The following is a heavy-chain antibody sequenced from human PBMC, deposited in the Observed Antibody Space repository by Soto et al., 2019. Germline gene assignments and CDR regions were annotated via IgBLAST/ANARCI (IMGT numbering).Heavy chain of an antibody. Sequence: ASVKVSCKASGYTFTDCYLHWVRQAPGQGLEWMGWINPKSGGTNIAQRFKGRVNMTRDMSISTVYMEMNRLKSDDTAVYYCVRDGLVSSARYYFDYWGQGNLVTVSS. J-gene: IGHJ4*02. CDR3: VRDGLVSSARYYFDY. CDR2: INPKSGGT. D-gene: IGHD6-13*01. V-gene: IGHV1-2*02. CDR1: GYTFTDCY.